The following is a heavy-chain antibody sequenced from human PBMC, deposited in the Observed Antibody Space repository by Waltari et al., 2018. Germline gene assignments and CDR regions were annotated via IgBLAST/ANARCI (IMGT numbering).Heavy chain of an antibody. V-gene: IGHV3-30-3*01. CDR1: GFTFSRHA. Sequence: QVQLVESGGGVVQPGRSLRLSCAASGFTFSRHALDWRRKAPGQGRGWVAVISYDGSKKYYADSVKGRFTISRDNSKNTLYLQMNSLRAGDTAVYYCAGGGSYPRWGQGTLVTVSS. CDR3: AGGGSYPR. D-gene: IGHD1-26*01. CDR2: ISYDGSKK. J-gene: IGHJ4*02.